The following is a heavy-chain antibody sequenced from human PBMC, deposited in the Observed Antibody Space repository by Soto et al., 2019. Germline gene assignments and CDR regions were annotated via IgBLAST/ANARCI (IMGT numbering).Heavy chain of an antibody. CDR1: GFTFSDYG. CDR3: AGDTVGSDDVLDS. V-gene: IGHV3-23*01. CDR2: VNNAGTNT. J-gene: IGHJ5*01. Sequence: GEARRVSYGSSGFTFSDYGMSWVRQAPGKGPDWVSTVNNAGTNTHYADSVKGRFTISRDNSKNTLSLQMNNLRGGDTAIYYCAGDTVGSDDVLDSLGQGP. D-gene: IGHD3-10*01.